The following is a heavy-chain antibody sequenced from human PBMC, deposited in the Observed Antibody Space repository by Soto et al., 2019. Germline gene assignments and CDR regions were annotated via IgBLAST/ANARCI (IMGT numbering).Heavy chain of an antibody. CDR1: GFTFSSYS. J-gene: IGHJ4*02. CDR3: ARDAALNYGDYVVYFDY. CDR2: ISSSSSTI. V-gene: IGHV3-48*01. D-gene: IGHD4-17*01. Sequence: GGSLRLCCAASGFTFSSYSMNWVRQAPGKGLEWVSYISSSSSTIYYADSVKGRFTISRDNAKNSLYLQMNSLRAEDTAVYYCARDAALNYGDYVVYFDYRAQRTLVTVSS.